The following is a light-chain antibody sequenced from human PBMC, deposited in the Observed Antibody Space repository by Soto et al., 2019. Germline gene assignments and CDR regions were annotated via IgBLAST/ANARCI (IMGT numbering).Light chain of an antibody. CDR1: QSVSSTY. CDR2: GAS. CDR3: QHYGSTPWS. Sequence: EVGLTQSPGTLSLSLGKRANISGRACQSVSSTYLAWYQQRPGQAPRLLIYGASTMATDIPDRISGSGSGTDFTLTVSRLEPEDFAVYYCQHYGSTPWSFGQGTKVDIK. J-gene: IGKJ1*01. V-gene: IGKV3-20*01.